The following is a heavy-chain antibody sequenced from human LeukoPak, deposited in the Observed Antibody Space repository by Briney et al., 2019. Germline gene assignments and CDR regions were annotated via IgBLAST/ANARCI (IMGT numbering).Heavy chain of an antibody. CDR3: AKVGVYRSSWYGVDY. J-gene: IGHJ4*02. D-gene: IGHD6-13*01. Sequence: GGSLRLSCAASGFTFSSYSMNWVRQAPGKGLEWVSSISSSSSYIYYADSVKGRFTISRDNAKNSLYLQMNSLRAEDTAVYYCAKVGVYRSSWYGVDYWGQGTLVTVSS. CDR2: ISSSSSYI. CDR1: GFTFSSYS. V-gene: IGHV3-21*01.